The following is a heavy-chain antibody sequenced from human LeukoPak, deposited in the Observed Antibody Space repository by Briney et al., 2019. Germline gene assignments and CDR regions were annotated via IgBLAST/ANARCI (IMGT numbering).Heavy chain of an antibody. Sequence: PGGSLRLSCAASGFTFSDHYMDWVRQAPGKGLEWVGRTRNKANSCTTEYAASVKGSFTISRDDSKNSLYLQMSSLKTEDTAVYYCARVFGDTLGWDYMDVWGKGTTVTVSS. CDR3: ARVFGDTLGWDYMDV. J-gene: IGHJ6*03. CDR2: TRNKANSCTT. D-gene: IGHD2-21*02. V-gene: IGHV3-72*01. CDR1: GFTFSDHY.